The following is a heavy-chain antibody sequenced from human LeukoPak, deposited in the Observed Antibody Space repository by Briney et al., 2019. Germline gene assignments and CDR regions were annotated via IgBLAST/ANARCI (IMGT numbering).Heavy chain of an antibody. CDR3: ARDGYSYGPNYYYYMDV. CDR1: GYTFTSYG. CDR2: ISAYNGNT. J-gene: IGHJ6*03. V-gene: IGHV1-18*01. D-gene: IGHD5-18*01. Sequence: EASVKVSCKASGYTFTSYGISWVRQAPGQGLEWMGWISAYNGNTNYAQKLQGRVTMTTDTSTSTAYMELRSLRSDDTAVYYCARDGYSYGPNYYYYMDVWGKGTTVTVSS.